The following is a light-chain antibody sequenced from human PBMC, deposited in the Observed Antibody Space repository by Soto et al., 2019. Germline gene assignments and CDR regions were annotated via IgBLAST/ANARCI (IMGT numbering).Light chain of an antibody. CDR2: HAS. V-gene: IGKV1-12*01. CDR1: QDIGDW. J-gene: IGKJ2*01. Sequence: IQMSQSPSTVSASVGDGVNISCRAAQDIGDWLAWYQQRPGEAPKLLIFHASTLHSGVPPRFSGTRSGTIFTLAVSALQPEDFALYYCQQGKTFPYTFGQGTRLE. CDR3: QQGKTFPYT.